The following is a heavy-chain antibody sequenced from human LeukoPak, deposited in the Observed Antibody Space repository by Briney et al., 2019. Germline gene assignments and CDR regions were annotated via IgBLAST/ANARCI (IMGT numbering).Heavy chain of an antibody. CDR1: GGSISSYY. CDR3: ARDEADYGSGRLGYYYYGMDV. CDR2: IYTSGST. V-gene: IGHV4-4*07. Sequence: SETLSFTCTVSGGSISSYYWSWIRQPAGKGLEWIGRIYTSGSTNYNPSLKSRVTMSVDTSKNQFSLKLSSVTAADTAVYYCARDEADYGSGRLGYYYYGMDVWGQGTTVTVSS. D-gene: IGHD3-10*01. J-gene: IGHJ6*02.